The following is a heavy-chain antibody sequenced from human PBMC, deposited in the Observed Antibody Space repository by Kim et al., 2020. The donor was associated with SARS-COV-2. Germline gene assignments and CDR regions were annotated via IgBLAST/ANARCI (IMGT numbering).Heavy chain of an antibody. J-gene: IGHJ5*02. D-gene: IGHD3-3*01. Sequence: GESLKISCKGSGYSFTSYWISWVRQMPGKGLEWMGRIDPSDSYTNYSPSFQGHVTISADKSICTAYLQWSSLKASDTAMYYCARHGTGGYDFWSGYQRTRKNWFDPWGQGTLVTVSS. CDR2: IDPSDSYT. CDR1: GYSFTSYW. V-gene: IGHV5-10-1*01. CDR3: ARHGTGGYDFWSGYQRTRKNWFDP.